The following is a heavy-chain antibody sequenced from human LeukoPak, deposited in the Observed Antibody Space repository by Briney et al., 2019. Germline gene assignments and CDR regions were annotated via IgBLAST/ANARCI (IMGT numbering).Heavy chain of an antibody. CDR3: ARGEHDYGDY. CDR1: GGSISSGGYY. CDR2: IYYSGST. J-gene: IGHJ4*02. Sequence: SETLSLTCTVSGGSISSGGYYWSWLRQHPGKGLEWIGYIYYSGSTYYNPSLKSRVTISVDTSKNQFSLKLSSVTAADTAVYYCARGEHDYGDYWGQGTLVTVSS. D-gene: IGHD2-21*01. V-gene: IGHV4-31*03.